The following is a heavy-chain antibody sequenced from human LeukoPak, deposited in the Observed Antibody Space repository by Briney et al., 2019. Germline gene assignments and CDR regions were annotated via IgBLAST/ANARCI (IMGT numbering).Heavy chain of an antibody. Sequence: GGSLRLSCAASGFTFISFAMTWVRQAPGKGLEWVSGISVSGGSTYYADSVKGRFTISRDNSENTLYLQMNSLRAEDTAVYYCAKMVTGFPNWYDPWGQGTLVTVSS. CDR1: GFTFISFA. CDR3: AKMVTGFPNWYDP. CDR2: ISVSGGST. D-gene: IGHD1-1*01. V-gene: IGHV3-23*01. J-gene: IGHJ5*02.